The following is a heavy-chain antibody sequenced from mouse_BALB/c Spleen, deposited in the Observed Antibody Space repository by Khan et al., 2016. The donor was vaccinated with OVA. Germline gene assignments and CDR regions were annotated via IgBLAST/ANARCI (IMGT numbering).Heavy chain of an antibody. CDR1: GFSLTSYG. CDR2: IWSGGST. Sequence: QVQLQQSGPGLVQPSQSLSITCTVSGFSLTSYGIHWVRQSPGKGLVWLGVIWSGGSTDDNAAFIPRLSISKHNTKSQVFFKLNSLQADDTARYYCARKGVFHYYGYCGMDYWGQGASVTVSS. V-gene: IGHV2-4-1*01. CDR3: ARKGVFHYYGYCGMDY. D-gene: IGHD1-2*01. J-gene: IGHJ4*01.